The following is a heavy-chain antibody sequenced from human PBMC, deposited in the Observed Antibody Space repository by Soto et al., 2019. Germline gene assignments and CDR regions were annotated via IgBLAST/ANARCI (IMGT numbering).Heavy chain of an antibody. CDR1: GFTFSSLA. D-gene: IGHD3-10*01. Sequence: VGFKRHSCAASGFTFSSLAISWVRQDPGKGLEWVSAISGSGGSTYYADSVKGRFTISRDNSKNTLYLQMNSLRAEDTAVYYCATGRGVNFYYGMDVWGQGTTVTVSS. V-gene: IGHV3-23*01. CDR3: ATGRGVNFYYGMDV. J-gene: IGHJ6*02. CDR2: ISGSGGST.